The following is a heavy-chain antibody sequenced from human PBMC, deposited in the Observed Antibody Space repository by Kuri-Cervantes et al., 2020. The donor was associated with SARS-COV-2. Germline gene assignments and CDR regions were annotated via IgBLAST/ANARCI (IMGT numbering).Heavy chain of an antibody. J-gene: IGHJ5*02. V-gene: IGHV3-21*01. D-gene: IGHD1-26*01. CDR2: ISSSSSYI. CDR1: GFNFSRTD. CDR3: ARVYSGSYYNWFDP. Sequence: GGSLRLSCAASGFNFSRTDMHWVRQAPGKGLEWVSSISSSSSYIYYADSVKGRFTIPRDNAKNSLYLQMNSLRAEDTAVYYCARVYSGSYYNWFDPWGQGTLVTVSS.